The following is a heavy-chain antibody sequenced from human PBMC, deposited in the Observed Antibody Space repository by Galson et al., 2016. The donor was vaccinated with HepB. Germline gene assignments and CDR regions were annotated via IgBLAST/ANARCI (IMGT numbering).Heavy chain of an antibody. Sequence: SLRLSCAASGFTFSTYGMHWVRQAPGKGLEWVAVISDDGAKKYYADSVKGRFTISRDNPKNTLYLQMNGLRPEDTAVYYCSKGLGYCDINSCFGGPGGWGQGTLVAVSS. V-gene: IGHV3-30*06. CDR1: GFTFSTYG. CDR3: SKGLGYCDINSCFGGPGG. D-gene: IGHD2-2*01. CDR2: ISDDGAKK. J-gene: IGHJ4*02.